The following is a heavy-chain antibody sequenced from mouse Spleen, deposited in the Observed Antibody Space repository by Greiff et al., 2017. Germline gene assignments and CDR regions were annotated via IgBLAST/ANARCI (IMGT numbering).Heavy chain of an antibody. Sequence: EVKLVESGGGLVQPGGSRKLSCAASGFTFSSFGMHWVRQAPEKGLEWVAYISSGSSTIYYADTVKGRFTISRDNPKNTLFLQMTSLRSEDTAMYYCASYYYGSSGAMDYWGQGTSVTVSS. CDR3: ASYYYGSSGAMDY. CDR1: GFTFSSFG. CDR2: ISSGSSTI. V-gene: IGHV5-17*02. D-gene: IGHD1-1*01. J-gene: IGHJ4*01.